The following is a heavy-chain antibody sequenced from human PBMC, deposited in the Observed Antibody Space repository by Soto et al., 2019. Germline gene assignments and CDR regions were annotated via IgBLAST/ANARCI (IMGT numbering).Heavy chain of an antibody. CDR2: SSAYNGNT. CDR1: GYTFTSYG. Sequence: QVQLVQSGAEVKKPGASVKVSCKASGYTFTSYGISWVRQAPGQGLEWMGWSSAYNGNTDYAQELQGRVTMTTDTSTTTAYMELRSLRSDDTAVYYCARMVVVAATDGYYYYGMDVWGQGTTVTVSS. CDR3: ARMVVVAATDGYYYYGMDV. V-gene: IGHV1-18*01. J-gene: IGHJ6*02. D-gene: IGHD2-15*01.